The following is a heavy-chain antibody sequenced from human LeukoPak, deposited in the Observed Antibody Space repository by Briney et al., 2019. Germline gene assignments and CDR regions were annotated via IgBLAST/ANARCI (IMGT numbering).Heavy chain of an antibody. J-gene: IGHJ4*02. V-gene: IGHV4-38-2*02. CDR2: IYHSGST. Sequence: PSETLSLTCTVSGYSISSGYHWGWIRPPPGKGLEWIGSIYHSGSTYYNPSLKSRVTISVDTSKNQFSLKLSSVTAADTAVYYCARDGITMVREVIITAPLFDYWGQGTLVTVSS. CDR1: GYSISSGYH. CDR3: ARDGITMVREVIITAPLFDY. D-gene: IGHD3-10*01.